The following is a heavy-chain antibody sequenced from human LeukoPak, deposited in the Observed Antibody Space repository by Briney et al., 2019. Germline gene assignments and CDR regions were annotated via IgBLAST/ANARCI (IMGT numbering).Heavy chain of an antibody. CDR1: GFIFSSYA. CDR3: ASEMPPDQLLWVYYSMDV. D-gene: IGHD2-2*01. CDR2: ISGSGGST. V-gene: IGHV3-23*01. J-gene: IGHJ6*03. Sequence: PGGSLRLSCAASGFIFSSYAMSWVRQAPGKGLEWVSTISGSGGSTYYADSVKGRFTISRDNSKNALYLQMNSLRAEDTAVYYCASEMPPDQLLWVYYSMDVWGKGTTVTVSS.